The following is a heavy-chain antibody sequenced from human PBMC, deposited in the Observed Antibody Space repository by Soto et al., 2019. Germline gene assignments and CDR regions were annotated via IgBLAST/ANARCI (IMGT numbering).Heavy chain of an antibody. Sequence: QVQLVESGGGVVQPGRSLRLSCAASGFTFSSYAMHWVRQAPGKGLEWVAVISYDGSNKYYADSVKGRFTISRDNSKNTLYLQMNSLRAEDTAVYYCARASLDFDWLLPFDYWGQGNLVTVSS. J-gene: IGHJ4*02. CDR3: ARASLDFDWLLPFDY. V-gene: IGHV3-30-3*01. D-gene: IGHD3-9*01. CDR1: GFTFSSYA. CDR2: ISYDGSNK.